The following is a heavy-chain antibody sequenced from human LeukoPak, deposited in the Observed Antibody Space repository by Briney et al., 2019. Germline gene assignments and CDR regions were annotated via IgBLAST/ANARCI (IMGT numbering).Heavy chain of an antibody. Sequence: PGGSLRLSCAASGFTFSTYGMHWVRQTPGKGLDWVALISYDGSNKYYADSVKGRFTISRDNSKNTLYLQMNSLRAEDTAVYYCAKEYDSSGYYYLWGQGTLVTVSS. V-gene: IGHV3-30*18. CDR2: ISYDGSNK. J-gene: IGHJ5*02. CDR1: GFTFSTYG. D-gene: IGHD3-22*01. CDR3: AKEYDSSGYYYL.